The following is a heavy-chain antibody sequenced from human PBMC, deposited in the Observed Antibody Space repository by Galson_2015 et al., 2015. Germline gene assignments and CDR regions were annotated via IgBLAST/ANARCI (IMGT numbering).Heavy chain of an antibody. D-gene: IGHD3-10*01. CDR2: ISYDGSNK. CDR1: GFTFSSSA. J-gene: IGHJ3*02. V-gene: IGHV3-30-3*01. CDR3: ARDYYGSGSYYNMAFDI. Sequence: SLRLSCAASGFTFSSSAMHWVRQAPGKGLEWVAVISYDGSNKYYADSVKGRFTISRDNSKNTLYLQMNSLRAEDTAVYYCARDYYGSGSYYNMAFDIWGQGTMVTVSS.